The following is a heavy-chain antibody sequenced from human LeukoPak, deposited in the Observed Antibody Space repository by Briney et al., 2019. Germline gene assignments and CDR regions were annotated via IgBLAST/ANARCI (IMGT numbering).Heavy chain of an antibody. CDR1: GFTFSSYS. Sequence: GGSLRLSCAASGFTFSSYSMNWVRQAPGKGLEWVSSISSSSSYIYYADSVKGRFTISRDNAKNSLYLQMNSLRAEDTAVYYCARVPVRGASPNWFDPWGQGTLVTVSS. J-gene: IGHJ5*02. V-gene: IGHV3-21*01. D-gene: IGHD3-10*01. CDR3: ARVPVRGASPNWFDP. CDR2: ISSSSSYI.